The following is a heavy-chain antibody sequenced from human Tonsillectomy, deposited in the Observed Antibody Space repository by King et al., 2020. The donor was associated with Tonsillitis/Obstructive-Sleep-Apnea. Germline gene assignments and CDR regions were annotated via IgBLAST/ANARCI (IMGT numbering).Heavy chain of an antibody. J-gene: IGHJ3*01. Sequence: VQLVESGGVVVRPGGSLRISCVASGFTFEDYTMHWVRQAPGKGLEWVSLISWAGDSTNYADSVRGRFTISRDNSENSLYLQMNSLESEDTALYYCVKEAVETSMVTYAFDVWGLGTMVTVSS. CDR1: GFTFEDYT. CDR3: VKEAVETSMVTYAFDV. CDR2: ISWAGDST. D-gene: IGHD5-18*01. V-gene: IGHV3-43*01.